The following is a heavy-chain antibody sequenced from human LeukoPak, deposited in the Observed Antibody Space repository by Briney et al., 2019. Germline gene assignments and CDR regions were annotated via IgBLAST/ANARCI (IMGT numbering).Heavy chain of an antibody. D-gene: IGHD2-2*01. CDR1: GFTVSNNY. CDR2: IYSGGST. CDR3: AKWNRGDIVVVPAAHSAPAHYYYYYYMDV. Sequence: QPGGSLRLSCAASGFTVSNNYMSWVRQAPGKGLEWVSVIYSGGSTYYADSVKGRFTISRDNSKNTLYLQMNSLRAEDTAVYYCAKWNRGDIVVVPAAHSAPAHYYYYYYMDVWGKGTTVTVSS. J-gene: IGHJ6*03. V-gene: IGHV3-53*05.